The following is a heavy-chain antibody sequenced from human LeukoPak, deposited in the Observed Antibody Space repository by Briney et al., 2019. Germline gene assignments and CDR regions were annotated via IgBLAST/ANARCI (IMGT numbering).Heavy chain of an antibody. Sequence: GGSLRLSCAASGFRFMNYAMTWVRQAPGKGLEWVSTIPASGGTTYYADSVKGRFTISRDNAKNSLYLQMNSLRAEDTAVYYCARDLLPGIAAAGNPDYWGQGTLVTVSS. J-gene: IGHJ4*02. CDR3: ARDLLPGIAAAGNPDY. V-gene: IGHV3-23*01. CDR2: IPASGGTT. D-gene: IGHD6-13*01. CDR1: GFRFMNYA.